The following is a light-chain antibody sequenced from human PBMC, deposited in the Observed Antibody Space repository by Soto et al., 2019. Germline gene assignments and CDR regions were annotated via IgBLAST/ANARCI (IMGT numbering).Light chain of an antibody. CDR2: KAS. CDR3: QQCDSSSYT. V-gene: IGKV1-5*03. CDR1: QSIGRS. J-gene: IGKJ2*01. Sequence: DIQMTQSPSTLSASVGDRVTITCRASQSIGRSLAWYQQKPGKAPKLLIFKASTLESGVPSRFSGSGSGTEFTLTNHRPQPGDFATYYCQQCDSSSYTFGQGTKLDIK.